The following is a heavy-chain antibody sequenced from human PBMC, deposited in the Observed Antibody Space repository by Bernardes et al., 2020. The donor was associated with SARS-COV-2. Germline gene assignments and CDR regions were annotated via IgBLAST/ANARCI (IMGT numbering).Heavy chain of an antibody. D-gene: IGHD3-10*01. J-gene: IGHJ4*02. CDR2: INHSGST. Sequence: SETLSLTCAVYGGSFSGYYWSWIRQPPGKGLEWIGEINHSGSTNYNPSLKSRVTISVDTSKNQFSLKLSSVTAADTAVYYCASPLDYYGSGPPYWGQGT. CDR3: ASPLDYYGSGPPY. CDR1: GGSFSGYY. V-gene: IGHV4-34*01.